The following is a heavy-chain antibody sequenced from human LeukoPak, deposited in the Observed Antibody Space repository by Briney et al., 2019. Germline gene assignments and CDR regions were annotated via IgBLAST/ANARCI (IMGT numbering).Heavy chain of an antibody. Sequence: QPGGSLRLSCAASGFTFSDYYMSWIRQAPGKGLEWVAVIWYDGSNKYYADSVKGRFTISRDNSKNTLYLQMNSLRAEDTAVYYCARQYCSGGSCYSDDAFDIWGQGTMVTVSS. CDR2: IWYDGSNK. CDR3: ARQYCSGGSCYSDDAFDI. V-gene: IGHV3-33*08. J-gene: IGHJ3*02. D-gene: IGHD2-15*01. CDR1: GFTFSDYY.